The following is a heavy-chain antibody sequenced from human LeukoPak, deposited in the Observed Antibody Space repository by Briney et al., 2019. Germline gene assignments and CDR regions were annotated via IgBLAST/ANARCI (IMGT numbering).Heavy chain of an antibody. J-gene: IGHJ3*02. CDR2: INWNGGST. Sequence: GGSLRLSCAASGFTFDDYGMSWVRQAPGKGLEWVSGINWNGGSTGYADSVKGRFTISRDNAKNSLYLQMNSLRAEDTALYYCARTNGDGYNYSAFDIWGQGTMYTVSS. CDR3: ARTNGDGYNYSAFDI. D-gene: IGHD5-24*01. V-gene: IGHV3-20*04. CDR1: GFTFDDYG.